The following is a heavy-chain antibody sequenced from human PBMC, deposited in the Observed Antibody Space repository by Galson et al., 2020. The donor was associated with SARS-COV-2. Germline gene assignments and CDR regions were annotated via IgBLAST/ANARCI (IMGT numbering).Heavy chain of an antibody. J-gene: IGHJ4*02. CDR2: IDWVHDK. D-gene: IGHD6-13*01. Sequence: SGPPLVHPTQPLTLTCTFSGFSLRTSRMRVTWIRQPPGKALEWLARIDWVHDKFYSTSLKTRLTNSQDTAKNQVVLTMTSRDPVKTATYYWAGTPEYSRSWVGYFDYWSQGTLVTVSS. CDR3: AGTPEYSRSWVGYFDY. CDR1: GFSLRTSRMR. V-gene: IGHV2-70*04.